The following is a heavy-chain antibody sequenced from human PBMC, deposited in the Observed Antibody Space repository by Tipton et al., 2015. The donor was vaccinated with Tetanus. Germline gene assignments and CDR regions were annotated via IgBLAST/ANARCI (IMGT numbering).Heavy chain of an antibody. J-gene: IGHJ3*02. CDR1: GGTFSTYAM. CDR3: ARSGGRRYAFDI. D-gene: IGHD3-16*01. Sequence: SGPEVKKPGSSVKVSCKASGGTFSTYAMSWVRQSPGTGLEWIGEIYHSGTTNYNPSLKSRVTISVDKSKKQFSLKLTSVTTADTAVYYCARSGGRRYAFDIWGQGTMVTVSS. CDR2: IYHSGTT. V-gene: IGHV4-59*07.